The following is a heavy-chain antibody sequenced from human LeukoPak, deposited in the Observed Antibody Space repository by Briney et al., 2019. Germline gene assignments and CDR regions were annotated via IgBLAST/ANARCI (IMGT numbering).Heavy chain of an antibody. Sequence: SETLSLTCAVYGGSFSGYYWSWIRQPPGKGLEWIGEINHSGSTNYNPSLKSRVTISVDTSKNQFSLKLSSVTAADTAVYYCAWLRGYSYGYYYYGMGVWGQGTTVTVSS. J-gene: IGHJ6*02. CDR1: GGSFSGYY. V-gene: IGHV4-34*01. D-gene: IGHD5-18*01. CDR2: INHSGST. CDR3: AWLRGYSYGYYYYGMGV.